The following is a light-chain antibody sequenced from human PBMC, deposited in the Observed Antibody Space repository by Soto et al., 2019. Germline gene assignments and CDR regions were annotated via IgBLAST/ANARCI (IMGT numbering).Light chain of an antibody. V-gene: IGKV3-20*01. Sequence: EIVLTQSPGTLSLSPGERATLSCRASQSVSSSYLAWYQQKPGQAPRLLIYGASSRATGIPDRFSGSGSGTDFTLTISRLEPEDFAVYYCQQYYSYPPMYTFGQGTKLEIK. CDR2: GAS. CDR1: QSVSSSY. J-gene: IGKJ2*01. CDR3: QQYYSYPPMYT.